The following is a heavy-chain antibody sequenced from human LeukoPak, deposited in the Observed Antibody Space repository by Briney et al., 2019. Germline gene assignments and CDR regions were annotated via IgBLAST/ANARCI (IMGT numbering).Heavy chain of an antibody. CDR1: GFTLSSCS. Sequence: GGSLRLSCAASGFTLSSCSMNWVRQAPGKGLEWYSSISRSSGYVFYADSMKGRFTVSRDNSKNSLYLQMNTLRAEDTAVYYCARFPEGSSTWSIDFWGQGTLVTVSS. J-gene: IGHJ4*02. D-gene: IGHD6-13*01. CDR2: ISRSSGYV. V-gene: IGHV3-21*01. CDR3: ARFPEGSSTWSIDF.